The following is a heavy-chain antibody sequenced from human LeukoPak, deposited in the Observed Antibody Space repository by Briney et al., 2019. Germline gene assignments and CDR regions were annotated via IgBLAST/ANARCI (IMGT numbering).Heavy chain of an antibody. CDR3: AKDFARSPVDYYYYGMDV. CDR2: ISWNSGSI. D-gene: IGHD4-23*01. J-gene: IGHJ6*02. Sequence: GGSLRLSCAASGFTFDDYAMHWVRQAPGKGLEWVSGISWNSGSIGYADSVKGRFTISRDNAKNSLYLQMNSLRAEDTALYYCAKDFARSPVDYYYYGMDVWGQGTTVTVSS. V-gene: IGHV3-9*01. CDR1: GFTFDDYA.